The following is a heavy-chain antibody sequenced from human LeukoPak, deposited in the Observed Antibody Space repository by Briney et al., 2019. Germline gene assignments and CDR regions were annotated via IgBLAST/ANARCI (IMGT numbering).Heavy chain of an antibody. V-gene: IGHV3-48*02. Sequence: GGSLRLSCAASGFTFSSYSMNWVRQAPGEGLEWVSYISSSSTTRYYADSVKGRFTISRDNAKNSLYLQMNSLRDDDTAVYYCARDISDDYWGQGTLVTVSS. D-gene: IGHD1-26*01. CDR2: ISSSSTTR. J-gene: IGHJ4*02. CDR3: ARDISDDY. CDR1: GFTFSSYS.